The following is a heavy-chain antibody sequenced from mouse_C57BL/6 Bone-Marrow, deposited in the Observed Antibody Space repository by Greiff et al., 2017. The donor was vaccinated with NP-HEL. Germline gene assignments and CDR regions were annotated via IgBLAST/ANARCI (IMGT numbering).Heavy chain of an antibody. CDR2: IWSGGST. V-gene: IGHV2-5*01. Sequence: QVQLQQSGPGLVQPSQTLSITCTASGFSFTSYGVHWVRQSPGKGLEWLGVIWSGGSTDYYADIMSRLSITKSNSKSQLFVNMNGLQADDTAIYYCAKEDAMDYWGQGTSVTVSS. J-gene: IGHJ4*01. CDR3: AKEDAMDY. CDR1: GFSFTSYG.